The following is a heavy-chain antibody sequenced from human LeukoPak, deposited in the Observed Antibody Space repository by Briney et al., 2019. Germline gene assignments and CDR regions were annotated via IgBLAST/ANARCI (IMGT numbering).Heavy chain of an antibody. CDR3: ARDGPAPSMTTVTSNY. J-gene: IGHJ4*02. V-gene: IGHV3-21*01. D-gene: IGHD4-17*01. Sequence: GGSLRLSCAASGFTFSSYSMNWVRQAPGKGLEWVSSISSSSSYIYYADSVKGRFTISRDNAKNSLYLQMNSLRAEDTAVYYCARDGPAPSMTTVTSNYWGQGTLVTVSS. CDR2: ISSSSSYI. CDR1: GFTFSSYS.